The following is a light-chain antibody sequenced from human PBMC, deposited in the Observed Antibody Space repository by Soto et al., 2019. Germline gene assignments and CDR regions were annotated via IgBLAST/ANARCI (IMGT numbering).Light chain of an antibody. CDR3: QSYDSSLSGSDVV. CDR1: SSNIGAGYD. Sequence: VVTQPPSVSGAPGQRVTISCTGSSSNIGAGYDVHWYQQLPGTAPKLLIYGNSNRPSGVPDRFSGSKSGTSASLAITGLQAEDEADYYCQSYDSSLSGSDVVFGGGTKLTVL. J-gene: IGLJ2*01. CDR2: GNS. V-gene: IGLV1-40*01.